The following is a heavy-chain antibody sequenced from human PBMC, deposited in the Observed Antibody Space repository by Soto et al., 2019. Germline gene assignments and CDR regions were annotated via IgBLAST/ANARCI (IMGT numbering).Heavy chain of an antibody. Sequence: VQLLESGGGLVQPGGSLRLSCAASGFTFSSYAMSWVRQAPGKGLEWVSAISGSGGSTYYADSVKGRFTISRDNSKNTLYLQMNSLRAEDTAVYYCAKAGGSSAAGYYYGMDVWGQGTTVIVSS. CDR2: ISGSGGST. CDR3: AKAGGSSAAGYYYGMDV. J-gene: IGHJ6*02. CDR1: GFTFSSYA. V-gene: IGHV3-23*01. D-gene: IGHD6-13*01.